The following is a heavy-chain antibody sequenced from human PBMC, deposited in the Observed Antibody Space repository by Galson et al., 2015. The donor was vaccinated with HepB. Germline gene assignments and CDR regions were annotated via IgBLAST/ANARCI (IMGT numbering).Heavy chain of an antibody. Sequence: SLRLSCAASGFTFTSYAMTWVRQAPGKGLEWVSAISGSGGSTYYADSVKGRFTISRDNSKNTLYLQMNSLRAEDTAVYYCAKDTSYGSFDYWGQGTLVTVSS. CDR3: AKDTSYGSFDY. V-gene: IGHV3-23*01. D-gene: IGHD5-18*01. CDR2: ISGSGGST. J-gene: IGHJ4*02. CDR1: GFTFTSYA.